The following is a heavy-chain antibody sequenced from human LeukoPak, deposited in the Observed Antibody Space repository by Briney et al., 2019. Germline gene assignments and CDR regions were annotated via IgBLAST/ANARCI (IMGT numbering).Heavy chain of an antibody. CDR2: INHSGST. CDR1: GGSFSGYY. J-gene: IGHJ4*02. D-gene: IGHD6-6*01. CDR3: ARGRMDTIAARRNLDY. Sequence: KPSGTLSLTCAVYGGSFSGYYWSWIRQPPGKGLEWIGEINHSGSTNYNPSLKSRVTISVDTSKNQFSLKLSSVTAADTAVYYCARGRMDTIAARRNLDYWGQGTLVTVSS. V-gene: IGHV4-34*01.